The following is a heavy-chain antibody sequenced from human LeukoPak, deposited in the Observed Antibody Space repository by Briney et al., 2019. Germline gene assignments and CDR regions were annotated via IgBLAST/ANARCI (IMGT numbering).Heavy chain of an antibody. J-gene: IGHJ4*02. CDR3: ARGGGYVDY. CDR2: INHSGST. Sequence: SETLSLTCAVYGGSFSGYYWSWIRQPPGKGLEWIEEINHSGSTNYNPSLKSRVTISVDTSKNQFSLKLSSVTAADTAVYYCARGGGYVDYWGQGTLVTVSS. V-gene: IGHV4-34*01. D-gene: IGHD5-18*01. CDR1: GGSFSGYY.